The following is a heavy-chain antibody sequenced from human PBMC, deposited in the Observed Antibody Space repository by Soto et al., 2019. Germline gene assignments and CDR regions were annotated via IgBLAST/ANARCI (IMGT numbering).Heavy chain of an antibody. CDR2: IYSSGNT. Sequence: SETLSLTCSVSGGTISGYYWTWIRQPAGKGLEWIGRIYSSGNTKYNPSLQSRVTMSLDTSNNQFSLRLTSVTAADTAVYYCARGQRFSDWFDPWGQGTLVTGS. D-gene: IGHD3-3*01. CDR1: GGTISGYY. CDR3: ARGQRFSDWFDP. V-gene: IGHV4-4*07. J-gene: IGHJ5*02.